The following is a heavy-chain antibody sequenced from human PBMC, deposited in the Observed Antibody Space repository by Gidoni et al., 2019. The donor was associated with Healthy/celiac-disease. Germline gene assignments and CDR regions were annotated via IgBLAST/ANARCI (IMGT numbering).Heavy chain of an antibody. V-gene: IGHV1-46*01. Sequence: QVQLVQSGAEVKKPGASVKVSCTASGYTFTSYYMHWVRQATGQGLEWMGIINPSGGSTSYAQKFQGRVTRTRDTSTSTVYMELSSLRSEDTAGYYCARENSSGSAFDIWGQGTMVTVSS. J-gene: IGHJ3*02. CDR1: GYTFTSYY. CDR3: ARENSSGSAFDI. D-gene: IGHD6-19*01. CDR2: INPSGGST.